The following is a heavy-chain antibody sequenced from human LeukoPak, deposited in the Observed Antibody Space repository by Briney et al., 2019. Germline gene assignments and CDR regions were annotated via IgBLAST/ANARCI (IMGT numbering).Heavy chain of an antibody. V-gene: IGHV3-23*01. J-gene: IGHJ4*02. D-gene: IGHD1-26*01. CDR1: GLSFSSYS. CDR2: ISGSGGTT. Sequence: QPGGSLRLSCAASGLSFSSYSMNWVRQAPGKGLEWVSVISGSGGTTYYADSVKGRFTISRDNSRNTLYLQMNSLRAEDTAIYYCAKNPTPRIVGAHYYFDYWGQGTLVTVSS. CDR3: AKNPTPRIVGAHYYFDY.